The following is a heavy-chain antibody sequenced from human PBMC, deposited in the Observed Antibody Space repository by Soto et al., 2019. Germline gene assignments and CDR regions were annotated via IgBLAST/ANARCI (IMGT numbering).Heavy chain of an antibody. Sequence: EVQLVESGGGLVQPGGSLRLSCAASGFTVSSNYMSWVRQAPGKGLEWVSVIYSGGSTYYADSVKGRFTISRHNSKNTLYLQMNSLRAEDTAVYYCASSYVYYYYYGMDVWGQGTTVTVSS. D-gene: IGHD2-8*01. CDR3: ASSYVYYYYYGMDV. CDR2: IYSGGST. J-gene: IGHJ6*02. V-gene: IGHV3-53*04. CDR1: GFTVSSNY.